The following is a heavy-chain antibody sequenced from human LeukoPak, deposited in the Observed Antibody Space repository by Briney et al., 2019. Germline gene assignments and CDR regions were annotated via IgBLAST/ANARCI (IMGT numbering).Heavy chain of an antibody. V-gene: IGHV1-18*01. CDR1: GYTFTSYG. J-gene: IGHJ4*02. CDR2: ISAYNGNI. Sequence: GASVKVSCKASGYTFTSYGISWVRQAPRQGLEWMGWISAYNGNINYAQKLQGRVTMTTDTSTSTAYMELRSLRSDDTAVYYCARAPYGDYDSVFGESDYWGQGTLVTASS. CDR3: ARAPYGDYDSVFGESDY. D-gene: IGHD4-17*01.